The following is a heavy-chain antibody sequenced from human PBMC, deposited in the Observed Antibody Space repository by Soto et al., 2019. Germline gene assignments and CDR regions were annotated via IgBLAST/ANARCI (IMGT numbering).Heavy chain of an antibody. CDR3: ARVRYRNVIHA. D-gene: IGHD2-2*01. Sequence: GSVKVSCQASGYTFSDYYIDWVRQAPGQGLEWMGWIDPRNGGTKYAQKFQDRFSMTTDTSTSTASMELRRLRSDDTAVFFCARVRYRNVIHAWGQGTLVTVCS. CDR2: IDPRNGGT. CDR1: GYTFSDYY. V-gene: IGHV1-2*02. J-gene: IGHJ4*02.